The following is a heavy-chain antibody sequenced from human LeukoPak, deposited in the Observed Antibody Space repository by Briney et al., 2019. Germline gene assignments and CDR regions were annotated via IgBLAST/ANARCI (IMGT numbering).Heavy chain of an antibody. CDR1: GFIFSTYG. Sequence: PGGSLRLSCVASGFIFSTYGMHWVRQAPGKGLEWVAVISYDGGNKYYADSVKGRFTISRDNSKNTLYLQMNSLRAEDTAVYYCAGSSGWWYLDYWGQGTLVTVSS. CDR3: AGSSGWWYLDY. D-gene: IGHD6-19*01. CDR2: ISYDGGNK. V-gene: IGHV3-30*03. J-gene: IGHJ4*02.